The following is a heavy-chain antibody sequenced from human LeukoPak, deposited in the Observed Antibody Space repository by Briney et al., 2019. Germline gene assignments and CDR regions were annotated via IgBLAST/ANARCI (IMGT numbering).Heavy chain of an antibody. CDR3: ASSRKAENWFDP. CDR1: VGSISSYY. J-gene: IGHJ5*02. CDR2: IYYSGST. V-gene: IGHV4-59*08. Sequence: SETLSLTCTVSVGSISSYYWSWIRQPPGKGLEWIGYIYYSGSTNYNPSLKSRVTISVDTSKNQFSLKLSSVTAADTAVYYCASSRKAENWFDPWGQGTLVTVSS.